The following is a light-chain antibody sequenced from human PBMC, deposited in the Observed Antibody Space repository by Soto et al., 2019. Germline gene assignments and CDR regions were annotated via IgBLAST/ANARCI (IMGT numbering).Light chain of an antibody. CDR2: EVN. V-gene: IGLV2-14*01. CDR3: TSCITANTRCV. Sequence: SVLTHPASVSGSPGQSITISCTGTSSDIGRYNYVSWFQQHPGKVPKLVIFEVNYRPSGVSDRFSGSKSGNTASLTITGLQAEDEADYYCTSCITANTRCVFGSGTKVTVL. J-gene: IGLJ1*01. CDR1: SSDIGRYNY.